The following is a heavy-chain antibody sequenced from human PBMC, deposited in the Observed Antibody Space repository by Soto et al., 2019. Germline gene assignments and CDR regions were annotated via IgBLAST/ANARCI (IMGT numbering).Heavy chain of an antibody. CDR2: IDPGNSYT. Sequence: PGESLQISCKGSGYNFTTYWITWVRQTPVKGLEWMGRIDPGNSYTSYNPSFQGHVTLSADMSISTAYLQWSGLKASDTAMYYCASHTGLGSMPFSDWGQGPLVPVSS. D-gene: IGHD3-3*02. CDR1: GYNFTTYW. V-gene: IGHV5-10-1*01. CDR3: ASHTGLGSMPFSD. J-gene: IGHJ4*02.